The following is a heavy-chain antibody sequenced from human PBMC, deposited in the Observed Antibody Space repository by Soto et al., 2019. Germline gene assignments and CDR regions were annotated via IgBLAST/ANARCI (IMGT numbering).Heavy chain of an antibody. CDR3: ARVGSGGYSNNWFDP. V-gene: IGHV4-59*01. J-gene: IGHJ5*02. CDR1: RGSISDYY. D-gene: IGHD3-22*01. CDR2: FYDSGST. Sequence: SETLFLTCTVSRGSISDYYLGWIRQPPGKGLEWVGYFYDSGSTKYNPSLKSRVTISVDTSKNQISLEMKSVTVADTAVYYCARVGSGGYSNNWFDPWGQGTLVTVYS.